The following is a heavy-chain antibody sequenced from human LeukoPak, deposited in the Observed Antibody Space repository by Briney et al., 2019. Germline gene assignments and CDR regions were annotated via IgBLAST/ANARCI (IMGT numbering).Heavy chain of an antibody. V-gene: IGHV1-2*02. CDR3: ARRHSVGAANDY. CDR2: INPNSGGT. CDR1: GYTFTGYH. J-gene: IGHJ4*02. D-gene: IGHD1-26*01. Sequence: ASVKVSCKASGYTFTGYHMHWVRQAPGQGLDWMGWINPNSGGTNYAQKFQGRVTMTRDTSISTAYMELSRLRSDDTAVYYCARRHSVGAANDYWGQGTLVTVSS.